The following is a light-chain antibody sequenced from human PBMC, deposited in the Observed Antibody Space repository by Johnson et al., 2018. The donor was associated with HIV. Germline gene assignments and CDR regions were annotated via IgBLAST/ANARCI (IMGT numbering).Light chain of an antibody. CDR3: GTWDKSLNTGAV. CDR1: SSDMGNYA. CDR2: ENN. V-gene: IGLV1-51*02. J-gene: IGLJ1*01. Sequence: SVLTQPPSVSAAPGQKVTISCSGSSSDMGNYAVSWYQQLPGTAPKLLIYENNKRPSGIPDRFSGSKSGTSATLGIAGLQTGDEADYYCGTWDKSLNTGAVFGTGTKVTVL.